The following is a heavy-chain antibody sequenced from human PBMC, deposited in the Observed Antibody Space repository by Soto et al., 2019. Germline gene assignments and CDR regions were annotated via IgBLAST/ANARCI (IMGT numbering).Heavy chain of an antibody. CDR2: IYYSGST. D-gene: IGHD3-10*01. CDR1: GGSISSSSYY. J-gene: IGHJ6*03. CDR3: AGQGNPMVRGVKLYYYYMDV. Sequence: SETLSLTCTVSGGSISSSSYYWGWIRQPPGKGLEWIGSIYYSGSTYYNPSLKSRVTISVDTSKNQFSLKLSSVTAADTAVYYCAGQGNPMVRGVKLYYYYMDVWGKGTTVTVSS. V-gene: IGHV4-39*01.